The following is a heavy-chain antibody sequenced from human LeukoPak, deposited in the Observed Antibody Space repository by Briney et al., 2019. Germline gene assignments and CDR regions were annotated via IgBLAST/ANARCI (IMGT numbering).Heavy chain of an antibody. CDR1: GGSISSSSYY. CDR3: ARDGEMATFENYFEY. V-gene: IGHV4-39*07. Sequence: SETLSLTCTVSGGSISSSSYYWGWIRQPPGKGLEWIGSIYYSGSTHYNPSLKSRVTISLDTSKNQFSLKLSSVTAADTAVYYCARDGEMATFENYFEYWGQGTLVTVSS. J-gene: IGHJ4*02. CDR2: IYYSGST. D-gene: IGHD5-24*01.